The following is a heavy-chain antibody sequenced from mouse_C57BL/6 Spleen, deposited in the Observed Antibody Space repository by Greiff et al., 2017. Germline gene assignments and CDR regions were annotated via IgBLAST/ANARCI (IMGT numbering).Heavy chain of an antibody. CDR1: GFTFSDSG. D-gene: IGHD1-1*02. CDR3: ARRDYLFDY. J-gene: IGHJ2*01. V-gene: IGHV5-17*01. Sequence: EVKLVESGGGLVKPGGSLKLSCAASGFTFSDSGMHWVRQAPGKGLEWVAYISSGSSTIYYADTVKGRFTISRDNAKNTLFLQMTSLRSEDTAMYYCARRDYLFDYWGQGTTLTVSS. CDR2: ISSGSSTI.